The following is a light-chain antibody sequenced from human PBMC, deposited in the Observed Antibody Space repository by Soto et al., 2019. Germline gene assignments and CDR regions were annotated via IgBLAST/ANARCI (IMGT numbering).Light chain of an antibody. J-gene: IGLJ2*01. V-gene: IGLV2-11*01. CDR2: DVN. CDR1: SGDIGGYNY. CDR3: CSYAGSSLV. Sequence: QSALTQPRSVSGSPGQSVTISCTGASGDIGGYNYVSWYQHHPGKAPKLIIFDVNKRPSGVPDRFSGSKSGNTASLTISGLQPEDEADYYCCSYAGSSLVFGGGTNSPS.